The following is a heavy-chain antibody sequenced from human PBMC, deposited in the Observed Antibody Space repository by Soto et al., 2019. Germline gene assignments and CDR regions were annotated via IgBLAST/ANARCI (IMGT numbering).Heavy chain of an antibody. CDR2: IYYSGST. CDR3: ARADSMGGYYYYYDIDG. CDR1: GGSVSSGSYY. D-gene: IGHD1-26*01. Sequence: QVQLQESGPGLVKPSETLSLTCTVSGGSVSSGSYYWSWIRQPPGKGLEWIGYIYYSGSTNYNHSLQSRVTISLVPSKDHGSLKLRSVTVADTAVYYCARADSMGGYYYYYDIDGWCQGTTVTGYS. J-gene: IGHJ6*02. V-gene: IGHV4-61*03.